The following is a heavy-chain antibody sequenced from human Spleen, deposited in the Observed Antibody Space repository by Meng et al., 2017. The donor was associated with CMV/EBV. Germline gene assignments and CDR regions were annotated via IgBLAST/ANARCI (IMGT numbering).Heavy chain of an antibody. Sequence: GESLKISCNASGFTFGEYAMSWVRQAPGKGPEWIGLIRNQGYGETTEYAASVKGRFTISRDDSKSIAYLQMNSLKTDDTAVYYCARGGFFEWVSLTFDHWGQGTLVTVSS. CDR1: GFTFGEYA. J-gene: IGHJ4*02. CDR3: ARGGFFEWVSLTFDH. V-gene: IGHV3-49*04. D-gene: IGHD3-3*01. CDR2: IRNQGYGETT.